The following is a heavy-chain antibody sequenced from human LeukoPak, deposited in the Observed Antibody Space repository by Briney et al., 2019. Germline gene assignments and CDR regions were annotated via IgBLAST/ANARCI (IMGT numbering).Heavy chain of an antibody. CDR2: VYYSGST. D-gene: IGHD3-22*01. Sequence: SETLSLTCTVSGDSIGSSYWSWIRQPPGKGLEWIGYVYYSGSTNYNPSLKSRVTISVDTSKNEFSLKLSSVTAADTAMYYCARDLTYYYDSSGYAFDIWGQGTMVTVSS. CDR1: GDSIGSSY. V-gene: IGHV4-59*12. CDR3: ARDLTYYYDSSGYAFDI. J-gene: IGHJ3*02.